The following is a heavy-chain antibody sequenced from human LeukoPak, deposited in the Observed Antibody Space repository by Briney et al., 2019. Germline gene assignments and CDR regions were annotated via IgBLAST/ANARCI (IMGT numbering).Heavy chain of an antibody. CDR1: GYNFGIFG. Sequence: ASVKVSCKASGYNFGIFGISWVRQAPGQGLEWRGWISANNGNTNYAQNLQGRVTMTTDTSTSTAYMELRSLRSDDTAVYYCARVGVVVPAAWFDPWGQGTLVTVSS. J-gene: IGHJ5*02. CDR2: ISANNGNT. CDR3: ARVGVVVPAAWFDP. D-gene: IGHD2-2*01. V-gene: IGHV1-18*01.